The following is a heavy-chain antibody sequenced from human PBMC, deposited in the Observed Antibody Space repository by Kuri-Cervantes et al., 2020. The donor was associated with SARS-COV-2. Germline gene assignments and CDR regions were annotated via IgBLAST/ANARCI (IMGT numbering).Heavy chain of an antibody. J-gene: IGHJ6*03. V-gene: IGHV3-23*01. CDR3: ARDCSSPYKYYYYYYMDV. CDR1: RFRFSSYD. Sequence: GSLRLSCAASRFRFSSYDMAWVRQAPGKGLEWVSGISGSGGTTYYADSVKGRFTISRDNSKNTLYLQVNSVRAEDTAVYYCARDCSSPYKYYYYYYMDVWGKGTTVTVSS. CDR2: ISGSGGTT. D-gene: IGHD6-13*01.